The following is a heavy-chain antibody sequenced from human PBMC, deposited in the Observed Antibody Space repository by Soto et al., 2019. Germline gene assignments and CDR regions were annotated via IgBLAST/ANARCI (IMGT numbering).Heavy chain of an antibody. Sequence: SLRLSCAASGFSFSTYLMSWVRQAPGKGLEWVANIKQGGNEKFYVDSVKGRFTISRDNDKKSLYLQMDSLRVEDTAVYYCVGATNSELPYYYYGMDVWGQGTTVTVSS. D-gene: IGHD2-15*01. CDR1: GFSFSTYL. CDR3: VGATNSELPYYYYGMDV. V-gene: IGHV3-7*01. CDR2: IKQGGNEK. J-gene: IGHJ6*02.